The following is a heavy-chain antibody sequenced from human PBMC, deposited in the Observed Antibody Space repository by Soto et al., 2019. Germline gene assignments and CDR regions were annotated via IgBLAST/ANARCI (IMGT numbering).Heavy chain of an antibody. CDR3: ARGRSGSDY. Sequence: EVQLVESGGGLVQPGGSLRLSCAASGFIFNTYTMNWVRQAPGKGLEWVSFISTTSGTIYYADSVKGRFTISRDNIKNSLYRQMNSLRDDDTAVYYCARGRSGSDYWGQGTLVTVSS. D-gene: IGHD3-3*01. CDR1: GFIFNTYT. V-gene: IGHV3-48*02. CDR2: ISTTSGTI. J-gene: IGHJ4*02.